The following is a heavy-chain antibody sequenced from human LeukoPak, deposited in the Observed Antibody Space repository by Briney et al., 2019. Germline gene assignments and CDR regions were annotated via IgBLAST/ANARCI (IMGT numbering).Heavy chain of an antibody. CDR2: IIPIFGTA. CDR3: ARGCSSTTCYTSGFDY. V-gene: IGHV1-69*01. Sequence: SVKVSCKASGGTFSSYAISWVRQAPGQGLEWMGGIIPIFGTANYAQKFQGRVTITADESTSTAYMELSSLRSEDTAVYYCARGCSSTTCYTSGFDYWGQGTLVTVSS. CDR1: GGTFSSYA. D-gene: IGHD2-2*02. J-gene: IGHJ4*02.